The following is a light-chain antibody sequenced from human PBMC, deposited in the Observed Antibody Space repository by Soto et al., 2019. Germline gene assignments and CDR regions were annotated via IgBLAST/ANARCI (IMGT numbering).Light chain of an antibody. CDR3: RSFAGGGSVV. V-gene: IGLV2-23*02. J-gene: IGLJ3*02. CDR2: EDI. Sequence: QSALTQPASVSGSPGQSITISCTGTISDVGRYNLVSWYQQHPDKAPKLIIYEDIERPSGVSHRFSGSTSGNTASLTISGLQTEDEAKYFCRSFAGGGSVVFGRGIELFV. CDR1: ISDVGRYNL.